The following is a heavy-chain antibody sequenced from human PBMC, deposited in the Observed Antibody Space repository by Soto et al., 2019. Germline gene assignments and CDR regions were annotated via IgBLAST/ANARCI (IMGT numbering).Heavy chain of an antibody. CDR2: ISSSGSTI. Sequence: EVQLVESGGGLVQPGGSLRLSCAASGFTFSSYEMNWVRQAPGKGLEWVSYISSSGSTIYYADSVKGRFTISRDNAKNSLYLQMNSLRAEDTAVYYCARGDHAVACNYYYYGMDVWGQGTTVTVSS. CDR1: GFTFSSYE. J-gene: IGHJ6*02. V-gene: IGHV3-48*03. CDR3: ARGDHAVACNYYYYGMDV. D-gene: IGHD6-19*01.